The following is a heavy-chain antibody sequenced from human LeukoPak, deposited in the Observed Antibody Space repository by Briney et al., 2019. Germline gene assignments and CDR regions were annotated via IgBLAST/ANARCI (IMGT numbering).Heavy chain of an antibody. V-gene: IGHV1-8*03. CDR3: ARVGPSPYFDY. D-gene: IGHD3/OR15-3a*01. CDR1: VYTFTIYD. CDR2: MNPNSGDT. Sequence: VASVSVSCTASVYTFTIYDINWVRQAAGQGLEWMGWMNPNSGDTGYAQKFQGRVTITRNTSISTAYMELSSLRSEDTAVYYCARVGPSPYFDYWGQGTLVTVSS. J-gene: IGHJ4*02.